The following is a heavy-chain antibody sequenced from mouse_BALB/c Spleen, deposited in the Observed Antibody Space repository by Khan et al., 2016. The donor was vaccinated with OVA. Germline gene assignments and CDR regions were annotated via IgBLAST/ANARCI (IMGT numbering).Heavy chain of an antibody. D-gene: IGHD2-2*01. Sequence: VQLQQSGPELMKPGASVKISCKASGYSFTSYYIHWVIQSHGTSLEWIGYIDPFSGDTTYNQNFKGKATLTVDKSSSTAYIHLSNLTSEDSAVYYCTRHGYVAWFTYWGQGTLVTVSA. CDR1: GYSFTSYY. CDR3: TRHGYVAWFTY. CDR2: IDPFSGDT. V-gene: IGHV1S135*01. J-gene: IGHJ3*01.